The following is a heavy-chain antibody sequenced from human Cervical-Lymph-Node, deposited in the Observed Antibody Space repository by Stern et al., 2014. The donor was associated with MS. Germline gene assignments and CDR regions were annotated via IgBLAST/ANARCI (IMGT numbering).Heavy chain of an antibody. J-gene: IGHJ5*02. CDR1: GLTFSSYT. Sequence: EDQLVESGGGLVKPGESLRLSCAASGLTFSSYTMTWVRQAPGKGLEWVSSISDISNYIYYADSVKGRFTISRDNAKNSLYLQMNSLRAEDTAVYYCATLGTLTGPIETWGQGTLVTVSS. CDR3: ATLGTLTGPIET. V-gene: IGHV3-21*01. D-gene: IGHD3-9*01. CDR2: ISDISNYI.